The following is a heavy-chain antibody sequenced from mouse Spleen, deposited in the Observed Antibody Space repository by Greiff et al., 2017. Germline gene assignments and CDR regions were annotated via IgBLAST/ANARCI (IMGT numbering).Heavy chain of an antibody. J-gene: IGHJ4*01. D-gene: IGHD1-2*01. Sequence: EVMLVESGGGLVKPGGSLKLSCAASGFTFSDYGMHXVRQAPEKGLEWVAYISSGSSTIYYADTVKGRFTISRDNAKNTLFLQMTSLRSEDTAMYYCARDGYDAMDYWGQGTSVTVSS. V-gene: IGHV5-17*01. CDR3: ARDGYDAMDY. CDR2: ISSGSSTI. CDR1: GFTFSDYG.